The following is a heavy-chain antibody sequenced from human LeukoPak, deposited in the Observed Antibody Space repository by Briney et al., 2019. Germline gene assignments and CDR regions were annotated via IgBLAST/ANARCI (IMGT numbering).Heavy chain of an antibody. Sequence: GGSLRLSCAATGFTFSSDAMSWVRQAPGKGLEWVSGIDESGGSIYYADSVKGRFTISRDNSKNTLDLQMNSLRAEDTAVYYCARDYGSRGSSSYPFDNWSQGTLDTVSP. V-gene: IGHV3-23*01. CDR2: IDESGGSI. J-gene: IGHJ4*02. CDR3: ARDYGSRGSSSYPFDN. D-gene: IGHD3-10*01. CDR1: GFTFSSDA.